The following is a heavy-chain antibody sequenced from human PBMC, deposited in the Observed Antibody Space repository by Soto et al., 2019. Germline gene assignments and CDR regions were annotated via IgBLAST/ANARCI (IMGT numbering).Heavy chain of an antibody. CDR3: ARGTVTSGRWFGP. D-gene: IGHD4-17*01. Sequence: QVHLVQSGTEVKEPGASVKVSCKASASTFTGYTINWVRQAPGQGLEWMGRISTFNGNTKYAGNFEGRVTMTTNTSTTTAYMELTSLTLDATAVYFCARGTVTSGRWFGPWGQGTLVSVSS. CDR2: ISTFNGNT. CDR1: ASTFTGYT. J-gene: IGHJ5*02. V-gene: IGHV1-18*04.